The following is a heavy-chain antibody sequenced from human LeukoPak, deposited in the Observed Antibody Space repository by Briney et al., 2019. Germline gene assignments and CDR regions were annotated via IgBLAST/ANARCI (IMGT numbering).Heavy chain of an antibody. Sequence: GGSLRLSCAVSGFTFSSYSMNWVRQAPGKGLEWVSSISSSSSYIYYADSVKGRFTISRDNAKNSLYLQMNSLRAEDTAVYYCARDGTPVTTDYWGQGTLVTVSS. CDR1: GFTFSSYS. J-gene: IGHJ4*02. CDR2: ISSSSSYI. V-gene: IGHV3-21*01. CDR3: ARDGTPVTTDY. D-gene: IGHD4-17*01.